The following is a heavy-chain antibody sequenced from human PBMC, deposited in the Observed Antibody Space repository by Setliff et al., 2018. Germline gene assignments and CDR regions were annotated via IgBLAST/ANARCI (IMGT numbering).Heavy chain of an antibody. CDR3: ARHKVIKKEFIRLTWFDP. D-gene: IGHD3-10*01. J-gene: IGHJ5*02. Sequence: SETLSLTCTVSGGSISSRNYYWGWIRQPPGKGLEWIGSIYYSGSTYYNPSLKSRITISVDTSKNQFSLNLNSVTAADTAVYYCARHKVIKKEFIRLTWFDPWGQGTPVTVSS. V-gene: IGHV4-39*01. CDR1: GGSISSRNYY. CDR2: IYYSGST.